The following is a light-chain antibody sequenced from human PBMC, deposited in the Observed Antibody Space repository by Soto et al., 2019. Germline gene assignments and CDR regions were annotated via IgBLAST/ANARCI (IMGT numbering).Light chain of an antibody. CDR2: KAS. Sequence: DIQMTQSPSTLSASVGDRVTITCRASQSISPWLAWYQQKPGKAPKILIYKASSLESGVPSRFSGSESGTEFTLTISSLQPDDFATYYCQQYKIYSQTFGQGTKLEIK. CDR1: QSISPW. V-gene: IGKV1-5*03. CDR3: QQYKIYSQT. J-gene: IGKJ2*01.